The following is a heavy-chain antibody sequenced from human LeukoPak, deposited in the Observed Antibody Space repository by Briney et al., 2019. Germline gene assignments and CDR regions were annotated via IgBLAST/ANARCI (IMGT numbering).Heavy chain of an antibody. CDR1: GGTFSSYA. CDR3: ASSCGYSYGYNY. V-gene: IGHV1-69*13. J-gene: IGHJ4*02. CDR2: IIPIFGTA. D-gene: IGHD5-18*01. Sequence: SVKVSCKASGGTFSSYAISWVRQAPGQGLEWMGGIIPIFGTANYAQKFQGRVTITADESTSTAYMELSSLRSEDTAVYYCASSCGYSYGYNYWGQGTLVTVSS.